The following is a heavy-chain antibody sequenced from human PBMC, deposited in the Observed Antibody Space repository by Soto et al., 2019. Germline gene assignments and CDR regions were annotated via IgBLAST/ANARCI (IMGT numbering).Heavy chain of an antibody. CDR3: AREVARSSGWYDY. CDR1: GGSISSYY. V-gene: IGHV4-59*01. Sequence: KTSETLSLTCTVSGGSISSYYWSWIRQPPGKGLEWIGYIYYSGSTNYNPSLKSRVTISVDTSKNQFSLKLSSVTAADTAVYYCAREVARSSGWYDYWGQGTLVTVSS. CDR2: IYYSGST. D-gene: IGHD6-19*01. J-gene: IGHJ4*02.